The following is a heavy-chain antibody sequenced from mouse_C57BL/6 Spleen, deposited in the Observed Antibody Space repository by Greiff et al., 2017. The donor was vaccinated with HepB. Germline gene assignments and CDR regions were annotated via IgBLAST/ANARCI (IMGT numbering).Heavy chain of an antibody. CDR2: ISNKANGYTT. J-gene: IGHJ3*01. CDR1: GFTFTDYY. V-gene: IGHV7-3*01. Sequence: EVKLMESGGGLVQPGGSLSLSCAASGFTFTDYYMSWVRQPPGKALEWLGFISNKANGYTTEYSASVKGRFTISRDNSQSNLYLQMNALRAEDSATYYSAGSYYASSYPPFAYWGQGTLVTVSA. CDR3: AGSYYASSYPPFAY. D-gene: IGHD1-1*01.